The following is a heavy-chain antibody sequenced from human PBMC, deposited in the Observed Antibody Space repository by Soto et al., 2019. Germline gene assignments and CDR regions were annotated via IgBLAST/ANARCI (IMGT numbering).Heavy chain of an antibody. V-gene: IGHV3-23*01. D-gene: IGHD2-2*01. Sequence: EVPLLESGGSLVPPGGSLRLSCAASGFSFSSYAMSWVRQSPGKGLEWVSSISGNSGSTYYADSGKGRFTISRDNSKNTLFLEMNSLRAEDTAVYYCAKDTVVVPAAGRGFDYWGQGTLVTVSS. CDR3: AKDTVVVPAAGRGFDY. J-gene: IGHJ4*02. CDR2: ISGNSGST. CDR1: GFSFSSYA.